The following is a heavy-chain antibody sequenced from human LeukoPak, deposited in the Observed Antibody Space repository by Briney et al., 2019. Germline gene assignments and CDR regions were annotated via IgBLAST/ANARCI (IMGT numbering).Heavy chain of an antibody. D-gene: IGHD3-22*01. CDR2: IYYSGST. V-gene: IGHV4-59*01. J-gene: IGHJ1*01. Sequence: SETLSLTCTVSGVSISSYYWSWIQQPPGKGLEWIGYIYYSGSTNYNPSLKSRVTISVDTSENQFSLKLSSVTAADTAVYYCARVYYYDSSGYYPAEYFQHWGQGTLVTVSS. CDR3: ARVYYYDSSGYYPAEYFQH. CDR1: GVSISSYY.